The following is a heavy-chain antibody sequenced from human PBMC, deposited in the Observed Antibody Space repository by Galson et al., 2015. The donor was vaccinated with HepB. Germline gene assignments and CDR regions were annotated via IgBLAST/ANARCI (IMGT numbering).Heavy chain of an antibody. Sequence: SLRLSCAASGFTFGAHAMSWFRQAPGKGLEWVTSILGGGFIGSYYTDSVKGRFVVSRDDSQNTLYLQMNSLRDDDTAVYYCAQEGLESTFYFNYWGRGTLVAVSS. CDR1: GFTFGAHA. CDR2: ILGGGFIGS. V-gene: IGHV3-23*01. D-gene: IGHD3-16*01. CDR3: AQEGLESTFYFNY. J-gene: IGHJ4*02.